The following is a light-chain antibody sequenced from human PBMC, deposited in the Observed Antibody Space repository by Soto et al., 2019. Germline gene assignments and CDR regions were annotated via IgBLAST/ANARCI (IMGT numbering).Light chain of an antibody. CDR3: SSYTSSSTSVV. CDR2: EVS. Sequence: QSALTQPASVSGSPEQSITISCTGTSSDVGGYKYVSWYQQLPGRAPKLIISEVSNRPSGVSDRFTGSKSGNTASLTISGLQTEDDGDYFCSSYTSSSTSVVFGGGTQLTVL. J-gene: IGLJ2*01. V-gene: IGLV2-14*01. CDR1: SSDVGGYKY.